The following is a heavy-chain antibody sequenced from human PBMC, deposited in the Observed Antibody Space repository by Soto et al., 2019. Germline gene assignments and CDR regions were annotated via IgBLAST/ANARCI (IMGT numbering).Heavy chain of an antibody. J-gene: IGHJ5*02. CDR2: IYYSGST. D-gene: IGHD2-2*01. Sequence: PSETLSLTCTVSGGSISSSSYYWGWIRQPPGKGLEWIGSIYYSGSTYYNPSLKSRVTISVDTSKNQFSLKLSSVTAADTAVYYCARHDIVVVPAASCWFDPWGQGTLVTVS. V-gene: IGHV4-39*01. CDR1: GGSISSSSYY. CDR3: ARHDIVVVPAASCWFDP.